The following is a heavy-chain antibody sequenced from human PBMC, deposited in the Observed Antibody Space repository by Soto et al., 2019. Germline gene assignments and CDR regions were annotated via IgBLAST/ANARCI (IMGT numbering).Heavy chain of an antibody. CDR3: ARHRLIVVVVAATRDENWFDP. V-gene: IGHV4-39*01. CDR2: IYYSGST. CDR1: GGSISSGSYY. J-gene: IGHJ5*02. D-gene: IGHD2-15*01. Sequence: PSETLSLTCTVSGGSISSGSYYWGWIRQPPGKGLEWIGSIYYSGSTYYNPSLKSRVTISVDTSKNQFSLKLSSVTAADTAVYYCARHRLIVVVVAATRDENWFDPWGQGTLVTVSS.